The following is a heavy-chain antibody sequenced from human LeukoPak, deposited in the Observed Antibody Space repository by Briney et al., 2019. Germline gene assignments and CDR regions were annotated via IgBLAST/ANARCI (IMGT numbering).Heavy chain of an antibody. V-gene: IGHV3-74*03. Sequence: GGSLRLSCAASGFSFSATWMHWVRQSPGKGLVWVARITSDGFSTTYAESVKGRFTISRDNAKNTLYLQMNSLRVEDTAIYYCARDWSHAIDYWGQGALVTVSS. CDR3: ARDWSHAIDY. CDR1: GFSFSATW. D-gene: IGHD2-2*01. CDR2: ITSDGFST. J-gene: IGHJ4*02.